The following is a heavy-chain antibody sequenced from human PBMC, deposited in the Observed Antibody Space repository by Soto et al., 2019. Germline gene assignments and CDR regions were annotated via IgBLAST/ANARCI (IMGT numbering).Heavy chain of an antibody. J-gene: IGHJ4*02. CDR2: ISGYNGNT. Sequence: QVQLVQSGAEVKKPGASVKVSCKASGYTFTSYGISWVRQAPGQGLEWMGWISGYNGNTNYAQKLQGRVTMTTDTSTSTAYMELRSMRCDDTAMYYCAGDYDYVWGSYRDTFNYWGQGSLVTVSS. CDR3: AGDYDYVWGSYRDTFNY. CDR1: GYTFTSYG. V-gene: IGHV1-18*01. D-gene: IGHD3-16*02.